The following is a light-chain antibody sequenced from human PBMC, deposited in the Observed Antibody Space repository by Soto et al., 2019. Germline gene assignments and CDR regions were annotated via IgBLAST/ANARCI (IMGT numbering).Light chain of an antibody. CDR3: QQYNSYVWT. V-gene: IGKV1-5*01. CDR2: DAS. J-gene: IGKJ1*01. Sequence: DIQMTQSPSTLSASVGDRVTITCRASQSISSWLAWYQQKPGKAPKLLIYDASSLEGGVPSRFSGSGSGTELTLSISSLQPEDFATYYCQQYNSYVWTFGQGTKVEIK. CDR1: QSISSW.